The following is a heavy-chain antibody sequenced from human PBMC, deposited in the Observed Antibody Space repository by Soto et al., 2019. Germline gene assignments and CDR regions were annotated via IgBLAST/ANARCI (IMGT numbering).Heavy chain of an antibody. CDR3: ARDIHYDYVWDRGAFDI. J-gene: IGHJ3*02. D-gene: IGHD3-16*01. V-gene: IGHV1-2*04. Sequence: QVQLVQSGAEVKKPGASVKVSCKASGYTFTGYYMHWVRQAPGQGLEWMGWINPNSGGTNYAQKFQGWVTMTRDTSISTAYMEPSRLRSDDTAVYYCARDIHYDYVWDRGAFDIWGQGTMVTVSS. CDR2: INPNSGGT. CDR1: GYTFTGYY.